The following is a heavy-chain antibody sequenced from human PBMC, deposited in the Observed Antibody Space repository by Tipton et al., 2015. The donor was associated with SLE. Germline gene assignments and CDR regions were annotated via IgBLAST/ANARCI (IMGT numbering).Heavy chain of an antibody. Sequence: TLSLTCTVSGGSISSYYWSWIRQPPGKGLEWIGYIYYSGSTNYNPSLKSRVTISVDTSKNQFSLKLSSVTAADTAVYYCARHPEGTGGVCYWYFDLWGRGTLVTVSS. J-gene: IGHJ2*01. D-gene: IGHD2-8*02. CDR2: IYYSGST. CDR3: ARHPEGTGGVCYWYFDL. CDR1: GGSISSYY. V-gene: IGHV4-59*08.